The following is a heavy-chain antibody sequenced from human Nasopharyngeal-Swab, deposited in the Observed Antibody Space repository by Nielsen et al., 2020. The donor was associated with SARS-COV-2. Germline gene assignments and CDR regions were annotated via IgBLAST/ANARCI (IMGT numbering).Heavy chain of an antibody. D-gene: IGHD4-17*01. CDR1: GGSFSGYY. CDR3: ARLPYGDYLYYYYYGMDV. CDR2: INHSGST. Sequence: GSLRLSCAVYGGSFSGYYWSWIRQPPGKGLEWIGEINHSGSTNYNPSLKSRVTISVDTSKNQFSLKLSSVTAAGTAVYYCARLPYGDYLYYYYYGMDVWGQGTTVTVSS. V-gene: IGHV4-34*01. J-gene: IGHJ6*02.